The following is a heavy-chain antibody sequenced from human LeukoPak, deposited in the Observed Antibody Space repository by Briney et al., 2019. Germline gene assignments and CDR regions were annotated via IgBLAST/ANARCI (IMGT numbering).Heavy chain of an antibody. D-gene: IGHD6-13*01. V-gene: IGHV3-21*01. CDR1: GFTFSSYW. CDR2: ISSSISCI. Sequence: GGSLRLSCAASGFTFSSYWMSWVRQAPGKGLEWVSSISSSISCIYYADSVKGRFTISRDNAKNSLYLQMNSLRAEDTAVYYCARGPGAAGSLFDYWGQGTLVTVSS. CDR3: ARGPGAAGSLFDY. J-gene: IGHJ4*02.